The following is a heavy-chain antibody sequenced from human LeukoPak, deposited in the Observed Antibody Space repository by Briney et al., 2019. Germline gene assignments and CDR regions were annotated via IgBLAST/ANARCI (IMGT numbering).Heavy chain of an antibody. V-gene: IGHV3-23*01. CDR2: ISGSGGST. J-gene: IGHJ4*02. CDR1: GFTFSSYA. CDR3: AKDREQLWLLGYFDY. Sequence: GGSLRLSCAASGFTFSSYAMSWVRQAPGKGLEWVSAISGSGGSTYHADSVKGRFTISRDNSKNTLYLQMNSLRAEDTAAYYCAKDREQLWLLGYFDYWGQGTLVTVSS. D-gene: IGHD5-18*01.